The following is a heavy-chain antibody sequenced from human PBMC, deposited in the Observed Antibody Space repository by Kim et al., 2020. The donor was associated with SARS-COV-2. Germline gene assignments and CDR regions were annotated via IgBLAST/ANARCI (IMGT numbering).Heavy chain of an antibody. Sequence: YADAANGRFTISRDNSNKMLSLQMNSLRTEETAVYYCAKGAMCRGADHDYWGQGTLVIVSS. CDR3: AKGAMCRGADHDY. J-gene: IGHJ4*02. D-gene: IGHD3-10*01. V-gene: IGHV3-30*02.